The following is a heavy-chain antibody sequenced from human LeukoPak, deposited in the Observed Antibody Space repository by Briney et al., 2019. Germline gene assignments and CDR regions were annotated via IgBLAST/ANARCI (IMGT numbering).Heavy chain of an antibody. CDR1: GFTDSSNY. CDR3: AKDLMHAAADY. V-gene: IGHV3-53*01. J-gene: IGHJ4*02. Sequence: GGSLRLSCAASGFTDSSNYMSWVRQAPGKGLEWVSVIYSGGSTYYADSVKGRFTISRDNSKNTLYLQMNSLRAEDTAVYYCAKDLMHAAADYWGQGTLVTVSS. D-gene: IGHD6-13*01. CDR2: IYSGGST.